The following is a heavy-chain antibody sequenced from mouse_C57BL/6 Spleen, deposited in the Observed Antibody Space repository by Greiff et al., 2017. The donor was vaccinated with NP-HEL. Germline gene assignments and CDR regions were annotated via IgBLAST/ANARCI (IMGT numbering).Heavy chain of an antibody. D-gene: IGHD2-4*01. CDR3: TTSDDYFAWFAY. Sequence: EVQLQQSGAELVRPGASVKLSCTASGFNIKDDYMHWVKQRPEQGLEWIGWIDPENGDTEYASKFQGKATITADTSSNTAYLQLSSLTSEDTAVYYCTTSDDYFAWFAYWGQGTLVTVSA. V-gene: IGHV14-4*01. CDR2: IDPENGDT. J-gene: IGHJ3*01. CDR1: GFNIKDDY.